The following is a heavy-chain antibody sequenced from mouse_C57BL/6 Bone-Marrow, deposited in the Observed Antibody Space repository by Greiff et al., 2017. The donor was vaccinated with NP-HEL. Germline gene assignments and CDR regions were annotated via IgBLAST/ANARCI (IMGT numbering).Heavy chain of an antibody. J-gene: IGHJ4*01. V-gene: IGHV1-26*01. Sequence: VQLQQSGPELVKPGASVKISCKASGYTFTDYYMNWVKQSHGKSLEWIGDINPNNGGTSYNQKFKGKATLTVDKSSSTAYMELRSLTSEDSAVYYCAKTNCFYAMDYWGQGTSVTVSS. D-gene: IGHD4-1*01. CDR1: GYTFTDYY. CDR3: AKTNCFYAMDY. CDR2: INPNNGGT.